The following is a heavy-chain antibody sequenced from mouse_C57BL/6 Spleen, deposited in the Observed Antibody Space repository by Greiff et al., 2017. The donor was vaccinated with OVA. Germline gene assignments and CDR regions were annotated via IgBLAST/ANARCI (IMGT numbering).Heavy chain of an antibody. CDR3: ASLYYDYFDY. CDR2: IYPGGGNT. J-gene: IGHJ2*01. V-gene: IGHV1-66*01. CDR1: GYSFTSYY. Sequence: QVQLQQSGPELVKPGASVKISCKASGYSFTSYYIHWVKQRPGQGLEWIGWIYPGGGNTKYNEKFKGKATLTADTSSSTAYMQLSSLTSEDSAVYYCASLYYDYFDYWGQGTTLTVSS. D-gene: IGHD2-4*01.